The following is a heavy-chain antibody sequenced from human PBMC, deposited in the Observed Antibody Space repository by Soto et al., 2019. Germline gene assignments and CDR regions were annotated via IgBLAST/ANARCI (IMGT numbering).Heavy chain of an antibody. CDR1: AFTFGSYA. CDR2: ISGSGGST. D-gene: IGHD1-1*01. V-gene: IGHV3-23*01. CDR3: ARRMYNDMPSGMDV. Sequence: GGSLRPSCEASAFTFGSYAMGWGRQPPGKGREWVGGISGSGGSTYYTETVRGRFTISRDNSKDTVYLEMSSLRVEDRAVYYCARRMYNDMPSGMDVWGQGTTVTVSS. J-gene: IGHJ6*02.